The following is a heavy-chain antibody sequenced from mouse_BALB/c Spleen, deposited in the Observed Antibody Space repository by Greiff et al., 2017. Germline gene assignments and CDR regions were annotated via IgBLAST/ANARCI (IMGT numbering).Heavy chain of an antibody. CDR2: INPNNGGT. Sequence: QVQLKQSGAELVKPGASVKLSCKASGYTFTSYYMYWVKQRPGQGLEWIGEINPNNGGTIYNQKFKGKATLTVDKSSSTAYMELRSLTSEDTAVYYCASYDGYFPFAYWGQGTLVTVSA. J-gene: IGHJ3*01. CDR3: ASYDGYFPFAY. CDR1: GYTFTSYY. V-gene: IGHV1-53*01. D-gene: IGHD2-3*01.